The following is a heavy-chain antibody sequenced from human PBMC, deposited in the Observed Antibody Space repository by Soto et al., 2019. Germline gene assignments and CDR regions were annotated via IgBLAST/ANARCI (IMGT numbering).Heavy chain of an antibody. CDR2: IGAAGDT. D-gene: IGHD2-15*01. CDR3: VRVRSAFSGLHYGYFDL. J-gene: IGHJ2*01. CDR1: GFTLSRYD. V-gene: IGHV3-13*01. Sequence: EVHLVESGGGLVQPGGSLSLSCTASGFTLSRYDVHWVRQPTGKGLEWVTTIGAAGDTYHADSVQGRFTISRESAENFLFLDMNSLRVEVTAVYYCVRVRSAFSGLHYGYFDLWGRGTLVTVSS.